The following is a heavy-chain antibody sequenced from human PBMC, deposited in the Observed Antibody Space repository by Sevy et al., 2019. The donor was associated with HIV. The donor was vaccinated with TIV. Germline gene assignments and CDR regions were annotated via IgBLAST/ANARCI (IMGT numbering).Heavy chain of an antibody. D-gene: IGHD6-13*01. Sequence: GESLKISCAASGFTLNNYWMNWVRQAPGKGLEWVANIKQDGSVKYYVDSVKGRFTISRDNARNLVFLQMNSLRVEDTALYYCVRAIAADGSFWGRGILVTVSS. V-gene: IGHV3-7*01. CDR3: VRAIAADGSF. CDR1: GFTLNNYW. CDR2: IKQDGSVK. J-gene: IGHJ4*02.